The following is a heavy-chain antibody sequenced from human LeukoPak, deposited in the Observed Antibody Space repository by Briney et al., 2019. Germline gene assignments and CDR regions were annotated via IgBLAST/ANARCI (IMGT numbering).Heavy chain of an antibody. CDR3: ARAREWCSSTSCYDDAFDI. CDR1: GFTFSSYS. J-gene: IGHJ3*02. V-gene: IGHV3-21*01. CDR2: ISSSSSYI. D-gene: IGHD2-2*01. Sequence: PGGSLRLSCAASGFTFSSYSMNWVRQAPGKGLEWVSSISSSSSYIYYADSVKGRFTISRDNAKNSLHLQMNSLRAEDTAVYYCARAREWCSSTSCYDDAFDIWGQGTMVTVSS.